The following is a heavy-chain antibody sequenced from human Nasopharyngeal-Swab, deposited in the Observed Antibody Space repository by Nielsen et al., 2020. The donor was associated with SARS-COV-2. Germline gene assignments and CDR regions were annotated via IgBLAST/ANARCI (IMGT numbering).Heavy chain of an antibody. Sequence: GGSLRLSFAASGFTFSSYSMNWVRQAPGKGLEWVSSISSSSSYIYYADSVKGRFTISRDNAKNSLYLQMNSLRAEDTAVYYCARALAIRFLEWLFFDGMDVWGQGTTVTVSS. J-gene: IGHJ6*02. CDR3: ARALAIRFLEWLFFDGMDV. CDR1: GFTFSSYS. CDR2: ISSSSSYI. D-gene: IGHD3-3*01. V-gene: IGHV3-21*01.